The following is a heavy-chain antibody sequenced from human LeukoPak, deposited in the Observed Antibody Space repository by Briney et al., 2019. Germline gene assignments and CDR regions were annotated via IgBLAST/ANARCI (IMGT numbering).Heavy chain of an antibody. CDR1: GVSLSPSGVV. J-gene: IGHJ5*02. Sequence: VPMLGNPTQYPSLTCTFSGVSLSPSGVVVCWILQPPGKALEWLALMYWGDDKRYRPSLKSRLTITKDTSKNQVVLTMTNMDPVDTATYYRAHRRGLWENWFDPWGQGTLVTVSS. CDR2: MYWGDDK. V-gene: IGHV2-5*02. CDR3: AHRRGLWENWFDP. D-gene: IGHD1-26*01.